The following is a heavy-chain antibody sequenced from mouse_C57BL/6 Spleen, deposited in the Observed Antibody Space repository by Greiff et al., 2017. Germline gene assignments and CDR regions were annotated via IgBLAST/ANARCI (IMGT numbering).Heavy chain of an antibody. CDR2: ISDGGSYI. J-gene: IGHJ2*01. CDR3: AREGYGSSLYYFDY. CDR1: GFTFSSYA. D-gene: IGHD1-1*01. Sequence: EVNVVESGGGLVKPGGSLKLSCAASGFTFSSYAMSWVRQTPEKRLEWVATISDGGSYIYYPDNVKGRFTISRDNAKNNLYLQMSHLKSEDTAMYYCAREGYGSSLYYFDYWGQGTTLTVSS. V-gene: IGHV5-4*01.